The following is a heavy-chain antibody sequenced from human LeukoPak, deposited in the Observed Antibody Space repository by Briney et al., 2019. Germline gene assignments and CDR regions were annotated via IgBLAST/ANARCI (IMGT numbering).Heavy chain of an antibody. Sequence: PGGSLRLSCAASGFTFSDYYMSWIRQAPGKGLEWVSYISSSGSTTYYADSVRGRFTISRDNAKNSLYLQMNSLRAEDTAVYYCAREGITMVRGVTIYFDYWGQGTLVTVSS. D-gene: IGHD3-10*01. V-gene: IGHV3-11*04. J-gene: IGHJ4*02. CDR3: AREGITMVRGVTIYFDY. CDR1: GFTFSDYY. CDR2: ISSSGSTT.